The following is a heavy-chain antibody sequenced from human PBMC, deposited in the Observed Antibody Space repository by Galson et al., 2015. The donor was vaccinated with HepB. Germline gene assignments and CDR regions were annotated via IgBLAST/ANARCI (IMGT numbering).Heavy chain of an antibody. CDR3: ARDGHVGGWTFDL. CDR1: EFTLNKSG. D-gene: IGHD2-15*01. Sequence: SLRLSCAASEFTLNKSGLHWVRQAPGKGLEWVSFVSFEGSIKYYADSVKGRFTISRDNSKNILYLQMTSLRPEDTAVYFCARDGHVGGWTFDLWGQGAMVTVSS. V-gene: IGHV3-30*03. CDR2: VSFEGSIK. J-gene: IGHJ3*01.